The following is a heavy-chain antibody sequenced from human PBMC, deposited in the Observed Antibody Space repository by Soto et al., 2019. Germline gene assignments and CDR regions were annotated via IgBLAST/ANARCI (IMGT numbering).Heavy chain of an antibody. Sequence: SETLSLTCTVSGGSISSYYWSWIRQPPGKGLEWIGCIYYSGSTNYNPSLKSRVTISVDTSKNQFSLKLSSVTAADTAVYYCARDNFNWNYLDYWGQGTLVTVSS. V-gene: IGHV4-59*01. CDR1: GGSISSYY. CDR2: IYYSGST. J-gene: IGHJ4*02. D-gene: IGHD1-20*01. CDR3: ARDNFNWNYLDY.